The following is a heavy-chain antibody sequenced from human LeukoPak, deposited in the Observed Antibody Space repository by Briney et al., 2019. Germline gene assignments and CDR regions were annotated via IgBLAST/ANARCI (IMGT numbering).Heavy chain of an antibody. V-gene: IGHV3-7*01. CDR3: VRNLPGAGY. J-gene: IGHJ4*02. D-gene: IGHD3-9*01. CDR2: IKTDGSET. Sequence: GGSLRLSCAACGFTFNNYWLSWVRQAPGKGLEWVANIKTDGSETYYVDAVKGRFTISRDNAKNSLYLQMNNLRVENTAVYYCVRNLPGAGYWGQGTPVIVSS. CDR1: GFTFNNYW.